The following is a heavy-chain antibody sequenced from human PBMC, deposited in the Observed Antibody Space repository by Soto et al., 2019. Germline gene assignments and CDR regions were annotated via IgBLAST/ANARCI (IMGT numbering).Heavy chain of an antibody. V-gene: IGHV1-69*08. CDR1: GGAFTNYS. CDR3: AIWSNWNPLYYRGMDV. J-gene: IGHJ6*02. Sequence: GASVKVSCKVSGGAFTNYSLNWVRHAPGQGLEWLGGIIPLHNTSNYSQKLLGRGSVTADISSNTVYMHLSGLTSDDTATYYCAIWSNWNPLYYRGMDVWGQGTTVTVSS. D-gene: IGHD1-20*01. CDR2: IIPLHNTS.